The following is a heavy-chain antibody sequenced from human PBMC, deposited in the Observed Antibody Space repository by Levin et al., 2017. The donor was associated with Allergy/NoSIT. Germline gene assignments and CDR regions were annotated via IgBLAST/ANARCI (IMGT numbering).Heavy chain of an antibody. D-gene: IGHD2-2*01. CDR2: VYHTGTS. CDR1: GASIRTYY. CDR3: ATFGRPSARSGTFDP. J-gene: IGHJ5*02. V-gene: IGHV4-59*08. Sequence: PSETLSLTCTVSGASIRTYYWNWIRQSPQKSLEWIGYVYHTGTSNYNPSLKSRVTMSVDTSTNQFSLRLNSVTAADTGVYYCATFGRPSARSGTFDPWGQGTVVIVSS.